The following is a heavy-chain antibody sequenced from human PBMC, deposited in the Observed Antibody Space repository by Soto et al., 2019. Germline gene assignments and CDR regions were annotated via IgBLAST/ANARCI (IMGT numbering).Heavy chain of an antibody. J-gene: IGHJ6*02. Sequence: ASVKVSCKASGYTFTAYYMHWLRQAPGQGREWMGWINPNSGGTNYAQEFQGWVTMTRDTSISTAYMELSRLRSDDTAVYYCARDAKRRITIFGVVTSVYYYGMDVWGQGTTVTVSS. D-gene: IGHD3-3*01. CDR3: ARDAKRRITIFGVVTSVYYYGMDV. V-gene: IGHV1-2*04. CDR2: INPNSGGT. CDR1: GYTFTAYY.